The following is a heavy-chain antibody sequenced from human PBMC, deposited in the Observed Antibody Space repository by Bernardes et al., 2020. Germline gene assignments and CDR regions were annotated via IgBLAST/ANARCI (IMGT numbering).Heavy chain of an antibody. CDR3: AYGQGYGDYSVYFDL. CDR1: GGSISSGGYY. V-gene: IGHV4-31*03. CDR2: IYYSGST. D-gene: IGHD4-17*01. Sequence: SETLSLTCTVSGGSISSGGYYWSWIRQHPGKGLEWIGYIYYSGSTYYNPSLKSRVTISVDTSKNQFSLKLSSVTAADTAVYYCAYGQGYGDYSVYFDLWGRGTLVTVSS. J-gene: IGHJ2*01.